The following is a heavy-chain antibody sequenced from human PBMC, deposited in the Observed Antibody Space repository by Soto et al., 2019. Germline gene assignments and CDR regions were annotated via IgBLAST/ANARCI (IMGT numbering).Heavy chain of an antibody. V-gene: IGHV3-33*01. CDR1: GFTFSSYG. Sequence: GGSLRLSCAASGFTFSSYGMHWVRQAPGKGLEWVAVIWYDGSNKYYADSVKGRFTISRDNSKNTLYLQMNSLRAEDTAVYYCARDVHGGYYDFWSGPAGMAVWGQGTTVTVSS. D-gene: IGHD3-3*01. J-gene: IGHJ6*02. CDR3: ARDVHGGYYDFWSGPAGMAV. CDR2: IWYDGSNK.